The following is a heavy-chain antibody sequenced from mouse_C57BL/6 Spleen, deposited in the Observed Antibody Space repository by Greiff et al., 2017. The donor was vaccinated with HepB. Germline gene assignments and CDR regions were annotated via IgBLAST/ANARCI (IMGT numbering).Heavy chain of an antibody. Sequence: VQLQQSGPGLVKPSQSLSLTCSVTGYSITSGYYWNWIRQFPGNKLEWMGYISYDGSNNYNPSLKNRISITRDTSKNQFFLKLNSVTTEDTATYYCARSSLAWFAYWGQGTLVTVSA. J-gene: IGHJ3*01. D-gene: IGHD6-1*01. CDR3: ARSSLAWFAY. V-gene: IGHV3-6*01. CDR2: ISYDGSN. CDR1: GYSITSGYY.